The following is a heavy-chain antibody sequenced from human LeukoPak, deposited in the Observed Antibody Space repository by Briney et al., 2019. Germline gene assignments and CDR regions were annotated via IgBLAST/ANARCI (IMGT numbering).Heavy chain of an antibody. Sequence: ASVKVSCKASGYTFTGYYMHWVRQAPGQGLEWMGWINPNSGSTNYAQKFQGRVTMTRDTSISTAYMELSRLRSDDTAVYYCASNPPTSSTYYYYGMDVWGQGTTVTVSS. CDR2: INPNSGST. CDR3: ASNPPTSSTYYYYGMDV. CDR1: GYTFTGYY. D-gene: IGHD2-2*01. V-gene: IGHV1-2*02. J-gene: IGHJ6*02.